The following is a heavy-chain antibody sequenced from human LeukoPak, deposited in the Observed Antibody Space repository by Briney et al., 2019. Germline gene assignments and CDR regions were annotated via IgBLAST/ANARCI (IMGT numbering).Heavy chain of an antibody. V-gene: IGHV4-59*01. CDR2: IYYSGST. J-gene: IGHJ4*02. CDR1: GGSISSYY. Sequence: SETLSLTCTVSGGSISSYYWSWIRQPPGKGLEGMGYIYYSGSTNYNPSLKSRVTISVDTSKNQFSLKLSSVTAADTAVYYCARGSYDILTGYSIDYWGQGTLVTVSS. D-gene: IGHD3-9*01. CDR3: ARGSYDILTGYSIDY.